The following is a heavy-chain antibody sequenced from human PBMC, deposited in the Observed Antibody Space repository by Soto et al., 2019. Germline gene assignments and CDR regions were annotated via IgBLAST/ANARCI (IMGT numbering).Heavy chain of an antibody. Sequence: PSETLSLTCAVSGGSISSGGYSWSWIRQPPGKGLEWIGYIYHSGSTYYNPSLKSRVTISVDRSKNQFSLKLSSVTAADTAVYYCARGRRGYAWFFFDYWGQGTLVTVSS. CDR3: ARGRRGYAWFFFDY. CDR1: GGSISSGGYS. CDR2: IYHSGST. D-gene: IGHD5-12*01. J-gene: IGHJ4*02. V-gene: IGHV4-30-2*01.